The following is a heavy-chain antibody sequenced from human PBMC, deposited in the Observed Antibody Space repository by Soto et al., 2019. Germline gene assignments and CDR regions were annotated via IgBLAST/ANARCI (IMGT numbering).Heavy chain of an antibody. CDR3: AKVGRGGSTGWFDF. Sequence: QVVLVESGGGVVQPGRSLRLSCAASGFTFSSYGMHWVRQSPGKGLEWVAIIWNDGNNKYYADSVRGRFTISRDNSKNTAYLEMNSVRPEDTAVYFCAKVGRGGSTGWFDFWSQGTLVTVSS. CDR2: IWNDGNNK. CDR1: GFTFSSYG. D-gene: IGHD6-19*01. J-gene: IGHJ4*02. V-gene: IGHV3-33*06.